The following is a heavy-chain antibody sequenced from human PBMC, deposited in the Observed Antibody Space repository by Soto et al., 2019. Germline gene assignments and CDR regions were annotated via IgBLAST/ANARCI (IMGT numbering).Heavy chain of an antibody. CDR1: GFTFSSYG. CDR2: ISYDGSNK. J-gene: IGHJ4*02. D-gene: IGHD3-10*01. CDR3: AKDRSRRYSPDY. Sequence: GGSLRLSCAASGFTFSSYGMHWVRQAPGKGLEWVAVISYDGSNKYYADSVKGRFTISRDNSKNTLYLQMNSLRAEDTAVYYCAKDRSRRYSPDYWGQGTLVTVSS. V-gene: IGHV3-30*18.